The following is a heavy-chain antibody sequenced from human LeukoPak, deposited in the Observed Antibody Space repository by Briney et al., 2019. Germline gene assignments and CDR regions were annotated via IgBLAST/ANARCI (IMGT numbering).Heavy chain of an antibody. D-gene: IGHD3-22*01. CDR2: ISGSGGST. J-gene: IGHJ4*02. V-gene: IGHV3-23*01. CDR1: GFTSSSYA. Sequence: GGSLRLSCAASGFTSSSYAMSWVRQAPGKGLEWVSAISGSGGSTYYADSVKGRFTISRDNSKNTLYLQMNSLRAEDTAVYYCAKRPAYDSSGSVRDYWGQGTLVTVSS. CDR3: AKRPAYDSSGSVRDY.